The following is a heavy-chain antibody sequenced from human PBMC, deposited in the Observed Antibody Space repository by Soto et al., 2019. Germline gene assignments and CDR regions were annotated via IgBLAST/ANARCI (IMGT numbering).Heavy chain of an antibody. V-gene: IGHV3-23*01. J-gene: IGHJ1*01. CDR1: GFTFSSYA. CDR2: ISGSGGST. CDR3: ANQDDILTGYFQH. Sequence: GGSLRLSCAASGFTFSSYAMSWVRQAPGKGLEWVSAISGSGGSTYYADSVKGRFTISRDNSKNTLYLQMNSLRAEDTAVYYCANQDDILTGYFQHWGQGTLVTVSS. D-gene: IGHD3-9*01.